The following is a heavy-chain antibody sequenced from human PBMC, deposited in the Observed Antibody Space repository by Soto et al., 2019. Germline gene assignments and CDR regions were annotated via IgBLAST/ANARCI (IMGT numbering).Heavy chain of an antibody. CDR2: IFPADSDT. D-gene: IGHD1-7*01. CDR1: GYSFSNYW. Sequence: PGESLKISCKGAGYSFSNYWIGWVRQMPGKGLEWMGIIFPADSDTRYSPSFQGQVTISADKSTSTAYLQWSSLKASDTAMYYCARRGSRNELYGMDVWGQGTTVTVSS. CDR3: ARRGSRNELYGMDV. J-gene: IGHJ6*02. V-gene: IGHV5-51*01.